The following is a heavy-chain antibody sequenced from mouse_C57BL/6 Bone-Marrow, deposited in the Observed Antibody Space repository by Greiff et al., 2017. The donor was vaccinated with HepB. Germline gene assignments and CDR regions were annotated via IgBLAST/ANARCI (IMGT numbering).Heavy chain of an antibody. CDR1: RYTFTNYW. V-gene: IGHV1-63*01. CDR2: IYPGGGYT. D-gene: IGHD1-1*01. J-gene: IGHJ1*03. Sequence: QVQLKESGAELVRPGTSVKMSCKASRYTFTNYWIGWAKQRPGHGLEWIGDIYPGGGYTNYNEKFKGKATLTADKSSSTAYMQFSSLTSEDSAIYYCARRVLLRYWYFDVWGTGTTVTVSS. CDR3: ARRVLLRYWYFDV.